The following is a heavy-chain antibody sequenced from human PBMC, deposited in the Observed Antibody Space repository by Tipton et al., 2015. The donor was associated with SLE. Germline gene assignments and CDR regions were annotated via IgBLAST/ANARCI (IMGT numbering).Heavy chain of an antibody. CDR2: ISYSGST. D-gene: IGHD6-19*01. V-gene: IGHV4-38-2*01. Sequence: TLSLTCAVSGFSISSAYYWGWIRQPPGKGLEWIGYISYSGSTSYYPSLKSRVTISVDTSKNQFSLKLSSVTAADTAVYYCATSHERHSSGCTFDYWGQGTLVTVSS. J-gene: IGHJ4*02. CDR3: ATSHERHSSGCTFDY. CDR1: GFSISSAYY.